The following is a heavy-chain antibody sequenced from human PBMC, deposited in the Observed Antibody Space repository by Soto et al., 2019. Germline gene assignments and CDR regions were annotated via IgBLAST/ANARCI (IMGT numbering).Heavy chain of an antibody. D-gene: IGHD6-13*01. CDR2: TYYRSKWYN. J-gene: IGHJ5*02. V-gene: IGHV6-1*01. CDR1: GDSVSSNSAA. Sequence: PSQTLSLTCAISGDSVSSNSAAWNWIRQSPSRGLEWLGRTYYRSKWYNDYAVSVKSRITINPDTSKNQFSLQLNSVTPEDTAVYYCARGVGAAAGTIIKYNWFDPWGQGTLVTVSS. CDR3: ARGVGAAAGTIIKYNWFDP.